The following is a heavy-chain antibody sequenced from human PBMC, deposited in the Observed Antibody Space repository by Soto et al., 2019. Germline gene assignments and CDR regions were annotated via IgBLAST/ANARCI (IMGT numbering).Heavy chain of an antibody. CDR2: ISGSGGST. Sequence: GGSLRLSCAASGFTFSVAWMNWVRQVPGKGLEWVSAISGSGGSTYYADSVKGRFTISRDNSKNTLYLQMNSLRAEDTAVYYCAKDYGEYQPYYMDVWGKGTTVTVSS. CDR1: GFTFSVAW. J-gene: IGHJ6*03. V-gene: IGHV3-23*01. D-gene: IGHD2-2*01. CDR3: AKDYGEYQPYYMDV.